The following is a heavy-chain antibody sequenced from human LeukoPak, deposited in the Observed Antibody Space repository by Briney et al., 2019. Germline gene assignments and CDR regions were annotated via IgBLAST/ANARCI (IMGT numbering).Heavy chain of an antibody. CDR2: ISSSSSYI. V-gene: IGHV3-21*04. Sequence: PGGSLRLSCAASGFTFSSYSMNWVRQAPGKGLEWVSSISSSSSYIYYADSVKGRFTISRDNAKNSLYLQMNSLRAEDTAVYYCAREREAAAGNYFDYWGQGTLVTVSS. CDR3: AREREAAAGNYFDY. D-gene: IGHD6-13*01. CDR1: GFTFSSYS. J-gene: IGHJ4*02.